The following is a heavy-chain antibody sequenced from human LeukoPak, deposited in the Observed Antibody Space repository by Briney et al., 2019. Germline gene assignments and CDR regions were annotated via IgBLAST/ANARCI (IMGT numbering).Heavy chain of an antibody. D-gene: IGHD6-13*01. CDR1: GFTVSSYW. V-gene: IGHV3-7*03. J-gene: IGHJ6*04. Sequence: GGSLRLSCAASGFTVSSYWMSWVRQAPGKGLEWVANIKQDGSEKYYVDSVKGRFTISRDNAKNSLYLKMNSLRAEDTAVYYCASYSSSWYGNYYGMDVWGKGTTVTVSS. CDR2: IKQDGSEK. CDR3: ASYSSSWYGNYYGMDV.